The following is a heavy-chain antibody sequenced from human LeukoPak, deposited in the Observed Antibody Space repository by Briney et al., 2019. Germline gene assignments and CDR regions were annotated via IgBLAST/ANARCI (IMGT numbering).Heavy chain of an antibody. CDR1: GYTLTELS. CDR3: ATSFWSGYPSNWFDP. Sequence: ASVKVSCKVSGYTLTELSMYWVRQAPGKGLEWMGGFDPEDGETIYAQKFQGRVTMTEDTSTDTAYMELSSLRSGDTAVYYCATSFWSGYPSNWFDPWGQGTLVTVSS. CDR2: FDPEDGET. J-gene: IGHJ5*02. D-gene: IGHD3-3*01. V-gene: IGHV1-24*01.